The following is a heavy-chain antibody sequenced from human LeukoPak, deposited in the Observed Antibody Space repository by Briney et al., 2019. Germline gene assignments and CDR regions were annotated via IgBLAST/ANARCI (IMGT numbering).Heavy chain of an antibody. CDR1: RYTFPRCY. CDR2: INPNSGGT. D-gene: IGHD2-2*02. Sequence: GASVKVSCKSSRYTFPRCYMHWVRQARAQGLEGMGGINPNSGGTNCAQTSEERGHVNRDTSISTVHMELGTLRSADAPVFFCATYCSSTSCYRVAFDIWGQGTMVTVSS. CDR3: ATYCSSTSCYRVAFDI. V-gene: IGHV1-2*02. J-gene: IGHJ3*02.